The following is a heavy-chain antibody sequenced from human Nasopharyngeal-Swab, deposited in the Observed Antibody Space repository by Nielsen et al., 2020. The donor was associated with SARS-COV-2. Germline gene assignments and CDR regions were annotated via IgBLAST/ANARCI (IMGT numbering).Heavy chain of an antibody. CDR2: ISVSSLTT. J-gene: IGHJ4*02. CDR3: ARWRGSTTWYFDY. D-gene: IGHD2-2*01. Sequence: GSLRLSCAVSGFPLKNYNMIWVRQAPGKGLEWLPYISVSSLTTYYADSVKGRFTISRDNAKNTLYLQINSLRVEDTAVYYCARWRGSTTWYFDYWGQGTLVTVSS. CDR1: GFPLKNYN. V-gene: IGHV3-48*04.